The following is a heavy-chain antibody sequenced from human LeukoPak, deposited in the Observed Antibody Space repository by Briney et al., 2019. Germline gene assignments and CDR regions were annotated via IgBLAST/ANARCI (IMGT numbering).Heavy chain of an antibody. CDR1: GYSFTSYW. V-gene: IGHV5-51*01. CDR2: IYPGDSDT. Sequence: GESLKISCKGSGYSFTSYWIGWVRQMPGKGLEWMGIIYPGDSDTRYSPSFQGQVTISADKSISTAYLQWSSLKASDTAMYYCARLGSIAAAGTNWFAPWGQGTLVTVSS. CDR3: ARLGSIAAAGTNWFAP. J-gene: IGHJ5*02. D-gene: IGHD6-13*01.